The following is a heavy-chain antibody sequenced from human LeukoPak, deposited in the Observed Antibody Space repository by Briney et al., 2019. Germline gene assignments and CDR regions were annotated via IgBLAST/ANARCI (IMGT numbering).Heavy chain of an antibody. CDR3: ARGGSILVVYEDHFDY. CDR1: GFTFSSYS. Sequence: GGSLRLSCAASGFTFSSYSMNWVRQAPGKGLEWVSYISSSSSTIYYAHSVKGRFTISRDNAKNSLYLQMNSLRDEDTAVYYCARGGSILVVYEDHFDYWGQGSLVSDCS. J-gene: IGHJ4*02. CDR2: ISSSSSTI. D-gene: IGHD2-8*02. V-gene: IGHV3-48*02.